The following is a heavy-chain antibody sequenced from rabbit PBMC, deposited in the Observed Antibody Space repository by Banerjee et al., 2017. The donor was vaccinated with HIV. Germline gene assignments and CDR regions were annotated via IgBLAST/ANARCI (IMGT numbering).Heavy chain of an antibody. D-gene: IGHD6-1*01. Sequence: QSLEESGGDLVKPGASLTLTCTASGFSFSSSYDMCWVRQAPGKGLEWIACIYTGSGGTYYASWAKGRFTISKASSTTVTLQMTSLTAADTATYFCARNLAGYGFAPYFNLWGQGTLVTVS. J-gene: IGHJ4*01. V-gene: IGHV1S40*01. CDR3: ARNLAGYGFAPYFNL. CDR2: IYTGSGGT. CDR1: GFSFSSSYD.